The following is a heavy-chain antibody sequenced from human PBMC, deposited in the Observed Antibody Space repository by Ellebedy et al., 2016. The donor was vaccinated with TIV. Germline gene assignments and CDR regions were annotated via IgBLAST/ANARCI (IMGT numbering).Heavy chain of an antibody. J-gene: IGHJ4*02. D-gene: IGHD6-13*01. V-gene: IGHV1-69*13. CDR1: GGIFSSHG. Sequence: SVKASCKASGGIFSSHGIRWVRQAPGQGLEWMGGIIPIFGTAKYAQRFQGRVTITADESTSTAYMELRSLRSEDTAVYYCAKVGFYSSSWQYYFDSWGQGTLVTVSS. CDR3: AKVGFYSSSWQYYFDS. CDR2: IIPIFGTA.